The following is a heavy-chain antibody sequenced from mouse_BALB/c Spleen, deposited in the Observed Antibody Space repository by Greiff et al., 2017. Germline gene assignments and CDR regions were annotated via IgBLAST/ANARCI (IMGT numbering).Heavy chain of an antibody. CDR2: IRLKSNNYAT. J-gene: IGHJ4*01. V-gene: IGHV6-6*02. D-gene: IGHD2-2*01. CDR1: GFTFSNYW. Sequence: EVKLVESGGGLVQPGGSMKLSCVASGFTFSNYWMNWVRQSPEKGLEWVAEIRLKSNNYATHYAESVKGRFTISRDDSKSSVYLQMNNLRAEDTGIYYCTPIYYGYDYAMDYWGQGTSVTVSS. CDR3: TPIYYGYDYAMDY.